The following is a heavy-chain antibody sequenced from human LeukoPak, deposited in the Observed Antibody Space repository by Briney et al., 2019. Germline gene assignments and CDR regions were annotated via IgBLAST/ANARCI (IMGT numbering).Heavy chain of an antibody. CDR3: AKVMGSSWSFYYYGMDV. V-gene: IGHV3-23*01. CDR1: GFTFSSYA. CDR2: ISGSGGST. D-gene: IGHD6-13*01. Sequence: GGSLRLSCAASGFTFSSYAMSWVRQAPGKGLEWVSAISGSGGSTYYADSVKGRFTISRDNSKNTLYLQMNSLRAEDTAVYYCAKVMGSSWSFYYYGMDVWGQGTTVTVSS. J-gene: IGHJ6*02.